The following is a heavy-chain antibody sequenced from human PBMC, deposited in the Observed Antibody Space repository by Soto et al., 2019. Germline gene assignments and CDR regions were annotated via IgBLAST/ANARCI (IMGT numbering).Heavy chain of an antibody. Sequence: GGSLRLSCAASGFTFSSYWMHWVRQAPGKGLGWVSRINSDGSSTSYADSVKGRFTISRDNAKNTLYLQMNSLRAEDTAVYYCARETPTGFYFDYWGQGTLVTVSS. D-gene: IGHD6-25*01. CDR3: ARETPTGFYFDY. V-gene: IGHV3-74*01. CDR2: INSDGSST. J-gene: IGHJ4*02. CDR1: GFTFSSYW.